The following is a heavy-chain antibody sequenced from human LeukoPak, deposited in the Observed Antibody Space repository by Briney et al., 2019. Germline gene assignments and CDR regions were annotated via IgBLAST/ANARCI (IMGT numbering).Heavy chain of an antibody. CDR1: GFTVSNNY. CDR2: IYSGGST. D-gene: IGHD3-10*01. J-gene: IGHJ4*02. CDR3: VSRPWGSRTLY. Sequence: PGGSLRLSCAASGFTVSNNYMSWVRQAPGKGLEWVSVIYSGGSTYYADSVKGRFTISRDNSKNTLYVQMNSLRAEDTAVYYCVSRPWGSRTLYWGQGTLVTVSS. V-gene: IGHV3-66*01.